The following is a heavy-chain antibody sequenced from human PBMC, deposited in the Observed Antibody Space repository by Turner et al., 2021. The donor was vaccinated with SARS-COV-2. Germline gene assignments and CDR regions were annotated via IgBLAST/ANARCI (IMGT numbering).Heavy chain of an antibody. J-gene: IGHJ4*02. CDR1: GFTFSSYS. Sequence: EVQLVESGGGLLQPGGSLRLSCAASGFTFSSYSMNWVRQAPGKGLEWVSYISSSSSTIYYADSVKGRYTISRDNAKNSLYLQMNSLRAEDTAVYYCARDLGSIAVANWGQGTLVTVSS. V-gene: IGHV3-48*01. D-gene: IGHD6-19*01. CDR2: ISSSSSTI. CDR3: ARDLGSIAVAN.